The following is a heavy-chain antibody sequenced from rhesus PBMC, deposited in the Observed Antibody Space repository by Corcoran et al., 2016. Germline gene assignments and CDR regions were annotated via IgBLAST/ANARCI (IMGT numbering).Heavy chain of an antibody. J-gene: IGHJ5-2*02. V-gene: IGHV3-13*01. CDR2: IRNKANSYTT. D-gene: IGHD6-25*01. CDR3: TRAGGSWTVDV. CDR1: GFTVSNYY. Sequence: EAQLVESGGGLVQPGGSLRLSCAASGFTVSNYYMHWVRQAQGKGLEWVGLIRNKANSYTTESAAAVKGRFTISRDDSKNTLYLQMSSLKTEDTALYYCTRAGGSWTVDVWGRGVLVTVSS.